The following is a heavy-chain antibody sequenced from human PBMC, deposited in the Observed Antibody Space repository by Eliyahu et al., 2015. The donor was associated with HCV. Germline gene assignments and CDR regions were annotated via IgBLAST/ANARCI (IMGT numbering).Heavy chain of an antibody. J-gene: IGHJ4*02. CDR1: GGPFITYA. CDR2: INPIYGTT. CDR3: AALGDYSDLYA. Sequence: VQLVQSGAEVKKAGSSVKVSCKDSGGPFITYAITWVRQAPGQGFEWMGGINPIYGTTNYAQKFQGRVTITADESTSTTHMELSSLTSDDTAEYFCAALGDYSDLYAWGQGTLVTVSS. V-gene: IGHV1-69*01. D-gene: IGHD4-11*01.